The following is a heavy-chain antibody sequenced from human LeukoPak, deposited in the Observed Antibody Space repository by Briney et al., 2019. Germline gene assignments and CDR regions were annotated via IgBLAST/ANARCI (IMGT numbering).Heavy chain of an antibody. J-gene: IGHJ4*02. D-gene: IGHD4-17*01. V-gene: IGHV3-21*01. CDR1: GFTFSSYS. CDR3: ARDLGDYGDPPLRADDY. CDR2: ISSSSSYI. Sequence: PGGSLRLSCAASGFTFSSYSMNWVRQAPGKGLEWVSSISSSSSYIYYADSVKGRFTISRDNAKNSLYLQMNSLRAEDTAVYYCARDLGDYGDPPLRADDYWGQGTLVTVSS.